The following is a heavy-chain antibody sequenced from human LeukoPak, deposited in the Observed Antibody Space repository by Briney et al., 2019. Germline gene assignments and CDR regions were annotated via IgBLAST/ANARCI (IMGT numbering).Heavy chain of an antibody. D-gene: IGHD3-22*01. V-gene: IGHV3-21*04. J-gene: IGHJ4*02. Sequence: PGGSLRLSCAASGFTFSSYSMNWVRQAPGKGLEWVSSISSSSSYIYYADSVKGRFTISRDNAKNSLYLQMNSLRAEDTALYYCAKDFSYYDSSGLNDYWGQGTLVTVSS. CDR3: AKDFSYYDSSGLNDY. CDR2: ISSSSSYI. CDR1: GFTFSSYS.